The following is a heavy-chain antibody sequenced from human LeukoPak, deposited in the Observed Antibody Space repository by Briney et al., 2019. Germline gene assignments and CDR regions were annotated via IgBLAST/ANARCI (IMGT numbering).Heavy chain of an antibody. Sequence: GGSLRLSWAASRFTFSNYAMSWVRQAPGKGLEWVSTISGSGDSPYYADSVKGRFTISRDNSKNTLYLQMNSLRAEDTAVYYCTKDLRYYPYWGQGTLVTVSS. D-gene: IGHD3-10*01. CDR2: ISGSGDSP. J-gene: IGHJ4*02. CDR1: RFTFSNYA. V-gene: IGHV3-23*01. CDR3: TKDLRYYPY.